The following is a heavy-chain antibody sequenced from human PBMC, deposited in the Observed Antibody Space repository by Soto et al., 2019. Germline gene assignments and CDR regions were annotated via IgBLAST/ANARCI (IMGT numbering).Heavy chain of an antibody. CDR1: GFTFSSYA. V-gene: IGHV3-23*01. J-gene: IGHJ4*02. Sequence: GGSLRLSCAASGFTFSSYAMSWLRQPPGKGLEWFSVIRASGSGTKYADSVKGRFTISRDNSKKTLYLQMNSLRVEDTAIYYCAKTYYYDSTGYYRHFDYWGRGTLFTASS. D-gene: IGHD3-22*01. CDR3: AKTYYYDSTGYYRHFDY. CDR2: IRASGSGT.